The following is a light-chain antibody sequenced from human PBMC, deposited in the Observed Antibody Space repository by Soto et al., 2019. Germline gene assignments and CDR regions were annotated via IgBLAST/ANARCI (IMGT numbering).Light chain of an antibody. CDR2: DVS. Sequence: QSVLTQPASVSGSPGQSITISCTGTSSDVGGYNYVSWYQQHPGKAPKLMIYDVSNRPSGVSDRFSGSKSGNTASLTISGLQSEAEADYFCNSYTRSSTPSVFGTGTKLTVL. J-gene: IGLJ1*01. CDR1: SSDVGGYNY. V-gene: IGLV2-14*03. CDR3: NSYTRSSTPSV.